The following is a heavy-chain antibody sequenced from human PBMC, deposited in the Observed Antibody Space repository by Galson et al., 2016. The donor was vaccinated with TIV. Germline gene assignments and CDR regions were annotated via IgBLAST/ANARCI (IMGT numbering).Heavy chain of an antibody. CDR1: GLSVSINY. CDR3: ARGTNCEGDCHRRWYLGL. J-gene: IGHJ2*01. Sequence: SLRLSCAASGLSVSINYMTWVRQAPGKGLEWVSLISDGGNTFYADSVKGRFTISRDNSKSTLYLQMNSLRVEDTAVYYCARGTNCEGDCHRRWYLGLWGRGTLVTVSS. D-gene: IGHD2-21*02. V-gene: IGHV3-66*02. CDR2: ISDGGNT.